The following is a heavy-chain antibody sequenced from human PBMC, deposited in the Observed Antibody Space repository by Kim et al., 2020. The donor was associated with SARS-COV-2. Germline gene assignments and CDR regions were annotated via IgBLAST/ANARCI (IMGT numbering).Heavy chain of an antibody. Sequence: ASVKVSCKASGYTFTGYYMHWVRQAPGQGLEWMGWINPNSGGTNYAQKFQGRVTMTRDTSISTAYMELRRLRSDDTAVYYCARGGVFGLLWFGELKAEYFQHWGQGTLVTVSS. CDR1: GYTFTGYY. CDR3: ARGGVFGLLWFGELKAEYFQH. J-gene: IGHJ1*01. CDR2: INPNSGGT. D-gene: IGHD3-10*01. V-gene: IGHV1-2*02.